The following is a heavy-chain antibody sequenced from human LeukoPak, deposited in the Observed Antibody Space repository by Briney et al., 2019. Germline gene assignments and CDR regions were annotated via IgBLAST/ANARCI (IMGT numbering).Heavy chain of an antibody. CDR2: IYYSGST. CDR1: GGSISSGDYY. J-gene: IGHJ5*02. Sequence: SETLSLTCTVSGGSISSGDYYWSWIRQPPGEGLEWIGYIYYSGSTYYNPSLKSRVTISVDTSKNQFSLKLSSVTAADTAVYYCARVVIAAAGRGWFDPWGQGTLVTVSS. D-gene: IGHD6-13*01. CDR3: ARVVIAAAGRGWFDP. V-gene: IGHV4-30-4*01.